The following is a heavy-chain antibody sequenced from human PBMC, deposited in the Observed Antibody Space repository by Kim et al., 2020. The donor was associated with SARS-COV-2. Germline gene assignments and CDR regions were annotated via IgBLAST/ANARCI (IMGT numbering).Heavy chain of an antibody. CDR1: GYSFTSYW. CDR3: AAGLGAVAGIDY. CDR2: IDPSDSYT. D-gene: IGHD6-19*01. Sequence: GESLKISCKGSGYSFTSYWISWVRQMPGKGLEWMGRIDPSDSYTNYSPSFQGHVTISADKSISTAYLQWSSLKASDTAMYYCAAGLGAVAGIDYWGQGTLVTVSS. J-gene: IGHJ4*02. V-gene: IGHV5-10-1*01.